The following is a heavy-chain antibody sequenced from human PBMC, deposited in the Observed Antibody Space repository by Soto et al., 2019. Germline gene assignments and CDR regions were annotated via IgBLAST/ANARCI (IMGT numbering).Heavy chain of an antibody. J-gene: IGHJ5*02. CDR1: GFSFRDYA. Sequence: GGSLRLSCAASGFSFRDYAMTWVRQAPGKGLNWVSTISGAGDSTYYADSVKGRFTISRDNAKNSLYLQMNSLRAEDTAVYYCARVPARRIAAGSWGQGTLVTVSS. V-gene: IGHV3-23*01. CDR3: ARVPARRIAAGS. D-gene: IGHD6-13*01. CDR2: ISGAGDST.